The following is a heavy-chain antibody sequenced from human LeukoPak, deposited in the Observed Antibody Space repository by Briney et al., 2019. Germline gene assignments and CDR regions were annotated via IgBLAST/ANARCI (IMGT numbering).Heavy chain of an antibody. CDR1: GYMFTGYY. CDR3: ALLGELSLSNDY. J-gene: IGHJ4*02. Sequence: GASVKVSCKTSGYMFTGYYVHWVRQAPGQGLEWMGWINPNSGGTNYAQKFQGRVTMTRDTSISTAYMELSRLRSDDTAVYYCALLGELSLSNDYWGQGTLVTVSS. CDR2: INPNSGGT. V-gene: IGHV1-2*02. D-gene: IGHD3-16*02.